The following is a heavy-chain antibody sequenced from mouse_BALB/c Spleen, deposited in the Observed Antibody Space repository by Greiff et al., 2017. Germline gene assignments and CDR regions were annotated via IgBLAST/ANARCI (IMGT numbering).Heavy chain of an antibody. V-gene: IGHV3-2*02. CDR1: GYSITSDYA. Sequence: DVQLQESGPGLVKPSQSLSLTCTVTGYSITSDYAWNWIRQFPGNKLEWMGYISYSGSTSYNPSLKSRISITRDTSKNQFFLQLNSVTTEDTATYYCAREAYYRYEYYFDYWGQGTTLTVSS. CDR2: ISYSGST. D-gene: IGHD2-14*01. J-gene: IGHJ2*01. CDR3: AREAYYRYEYYFDY.